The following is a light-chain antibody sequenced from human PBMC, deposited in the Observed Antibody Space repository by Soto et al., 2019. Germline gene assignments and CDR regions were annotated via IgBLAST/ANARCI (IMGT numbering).Light chain of an antibody. CDR2: DVS. J-gene: IGLJ2*01. V-gene: IGLV2-11*01. CDR3: CSYAGLYTFT. Sequence: QSVLTQPRSVSGSPGQSVTISCTGTNSDVGGYNYVSWFQQHPGKAPKLLIYDVSQRPSGVPDRFSGSKSGNTASLTISGLQAEDEADYYCCSYAGLYTFTFGGGTKVTVL. CDR1: NSDVGGYNY.